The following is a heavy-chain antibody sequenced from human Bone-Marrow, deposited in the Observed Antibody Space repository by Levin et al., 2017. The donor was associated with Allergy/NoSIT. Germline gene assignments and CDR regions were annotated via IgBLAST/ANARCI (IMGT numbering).Heavy chain of an antibody. D-gene: IGHD5-24*01. Sequence: SETLSLTCTVSGGSLSSDDSYLTWVRQHPGKGLEWIGSVYYTGSTYDNPSLKSRVTMSLDRSKNLFTLQMTSVTAADTAVYYCARGKDAYKVGYWGQGTLVTVSS. CDR2: VYYTGST. J-gene: IGHJ4*02. CDR1: GGSLSSDDSY. V-gene: IGHV4-31*03. CDR3: ARGKDAYKVGY.